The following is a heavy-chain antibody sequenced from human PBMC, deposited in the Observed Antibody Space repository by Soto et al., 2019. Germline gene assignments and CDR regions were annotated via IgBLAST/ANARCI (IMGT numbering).Heavy chain of an antibody. J-gene: IGHJ4*02. Sequence: LSLTCTVSGGSINSGGYYWSWIRQHPGKGLEWIGYIYYSGSTYYNPSLKSRVTISIDTSKNQFSLKLGSVTAADTAVYYCARAQTIFGIITVFDYWGQGTLVTVSS. CDR3: ARAQTIFGIITVFDY. V-gene: IGHV4-31*03. CDR1: GGSINSGGYY. CDR2: IYYSGST. D-gene: IGHD3-3*01.